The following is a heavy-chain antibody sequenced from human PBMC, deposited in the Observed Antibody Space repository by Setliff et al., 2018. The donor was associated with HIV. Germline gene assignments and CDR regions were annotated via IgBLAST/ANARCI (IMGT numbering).Heavy chain of an antibody. V-gene: IGHV3-11*04. CDR3: ASEVVYYDNSGPTRYFAY. Sequence: GGSLRLSCAGSGFIFSDYYMTWIRQAPGKGLEYVSYIGTSDGSTYYADSVKGRFTISRDNVKNSLYLQMNSLRADDTAVHYCASEVVYYDNSGPTRYFAYWGQGTLVTVSS. J-gene: IGHJ4*02. CDR2: IGTSDGST. CDR1: GFIFSDYY. D-gene: IGHD3-22*01.